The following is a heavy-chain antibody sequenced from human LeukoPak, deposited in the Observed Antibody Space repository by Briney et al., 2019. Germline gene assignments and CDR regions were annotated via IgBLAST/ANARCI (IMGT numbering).Heavy chain of an antibody. CDR1: GYTFTGYY. V-gene: IGHV1-2*06. CDR3: ARDGYDSSGYYDY. CDR2: INPNSGGT. J-gene: IGHJ4*02. D-gene: IGHD3-22*01. Sequence: ASVKVSCKASGYTFTGYYMHWVRQAPGQGLEWMGRINPNSGGTNYAQKFQGRVTMTRDTSISTAYMELSRLRSDDTAVYYCARDGYDSSGYYDYWGQGTLVTVSS.